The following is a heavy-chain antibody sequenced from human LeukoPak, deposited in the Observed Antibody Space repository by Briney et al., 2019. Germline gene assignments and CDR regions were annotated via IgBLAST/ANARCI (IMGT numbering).Heavy chain of an antibody. D-gene: IGHD4-11*01. CDR3: ARERPSDYTVEYLQH. V-gene: IGHV3-53*01. CDR2: IYSGGST. J-gene: IGHJ1*01. Sequence: PGGSLRLSCAASGFTVSSKSMSWVRQAPGKGLEWVSVIYSGGSTYYADSVKGRFTISRDNAKNSLYLQMNSLRAEDTAVYYCARERPSDYTVEYLQHWGQGTLVTVSS. CDR1: GFTVSSKS.